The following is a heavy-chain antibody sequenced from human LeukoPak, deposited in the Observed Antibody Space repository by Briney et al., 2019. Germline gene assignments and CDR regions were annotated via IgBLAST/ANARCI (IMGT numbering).Heavy chain of an antibody. Sequence: SQTLSLTCTVSGDSISSGGSYWSWTRQHPGEGLEWIGYIYYSGTTQYNPSLKSRVTISIDTSKNQFSLKLTSVTAADTAVYYCAIAACSSTSCYAGYYYGMDVWGQGTTVTVSS. CDR3: AIAACSSTSCYAGYYYGMDV. V-gene: IGHV4-31*03. J-gene: IGHJ6*02. CDR2: IYYSGTT. D-gene: IGHD2-2*01. CDR1: GDSISSGGSY.